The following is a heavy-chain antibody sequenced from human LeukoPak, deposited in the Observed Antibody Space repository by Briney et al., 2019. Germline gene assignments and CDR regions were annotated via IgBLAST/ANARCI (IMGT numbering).Heavy chain of an antibody. D-gene: IGHD2-15*01. J-gene: IGHJ4*02. V-gene: IGHV3-53*01. CDR3: AKDGWSKFRPYYFDY. CDR1: GFTVSSNY. Sequence: GGSLRLSCAASGFTVSSNYMSWVRQAPGKGLEWVSVIYSGGSTYYADSVKGRFTISRDNSKNTLYLQMNSLRAEDTAVYYCAKDGWSKFRPYYFDYWGQGTLVTVSS. CDR2: IYSGGST.